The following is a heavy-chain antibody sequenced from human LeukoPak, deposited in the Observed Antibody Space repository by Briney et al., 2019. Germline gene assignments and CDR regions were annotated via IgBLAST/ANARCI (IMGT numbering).Heavy chain of an antibody. Sequence: GGSLRLSCAASGFTFDDYAMHWVRHAPGKGLEWVSGISWNSGSIGYADSVKGRFTISRDNAKNSLYLQMNSLRAEDTALYYCAKDGAARPDYYFDYWGQGTLVTVSS. CDR1: GFTFDDYA. CDR2: ISWNSGSI. V-gene: IGHV3-9*01. CDR3: AKDGAARPDYYFDY. D-gene: IGHD6-6*01. J-gene: IGHJ4*02.